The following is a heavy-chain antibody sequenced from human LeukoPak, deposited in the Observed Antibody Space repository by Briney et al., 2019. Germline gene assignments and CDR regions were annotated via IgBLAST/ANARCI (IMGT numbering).Heavy chain of an antibody. J-gene: IGHJ4*02. V-gene: IGHV3-48*02. CDR3: TRDGLHTAHFDY. CDR1: GFTFSSYS. CDR2: VSDSRDV. D-gene: IGHD5-18*01. Sequence: PGGSLRLSCAASGFTFSSYSMNWVRQAPGKGLEWVSTVSDSRDVHYSDSVKGRFNISRDNARNSLYLQMNSLRDEDTAVYYCTRDGLHTAHFDYWGQGTLVTVSS.